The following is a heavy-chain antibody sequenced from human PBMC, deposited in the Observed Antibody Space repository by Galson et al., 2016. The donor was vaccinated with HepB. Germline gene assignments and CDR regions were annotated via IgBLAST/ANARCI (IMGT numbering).Heavy chain of an antibody. CDR1: GGSIISGGYY. V-gene: IGHV4-31*03. D-gene: IGHD2-15*01. J-gene: IGHJ6*02. Sequence: TLSLTCTVSGGSIISGGYYWSWIRQHPGKGLEWIGYIYYSGSTRYNPSPKSRVTISVDTSKNQFSLRLSSVSAADTAVYYCARAPCSGGSCYSYYQYYYGIDVWGQGATVTVSS. CDR2: IYYSGST. CDR3: ARAPCSGGSCYSYYQYYYGIDV.